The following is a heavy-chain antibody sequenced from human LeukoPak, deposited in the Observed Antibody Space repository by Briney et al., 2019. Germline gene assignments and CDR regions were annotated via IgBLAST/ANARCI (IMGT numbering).Heavy chain of an antibody. CDR1: GGTFSSYA. CDR3: ARLLSSSWDRYYYYYGMDV. J-gene: IGHJ6*02. Sequence: ASVKVSCKASGGTFSSYAISWVRQAPGQGLEWMGGIIPIFGTANYAQKFQGRVTITADESTSTAYMELSSLRSEDTAVYYCARLLSSSWDRYYYYYGMDVWGQGTTVTVSS. CDR2: IIPIFGTA. V-gene: IGHV1-69*13. D-gene: IGHD6-13*01.